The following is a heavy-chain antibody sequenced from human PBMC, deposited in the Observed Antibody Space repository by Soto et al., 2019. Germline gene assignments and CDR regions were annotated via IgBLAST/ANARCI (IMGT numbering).Heavy chain of an antibody. V-gene: IGHV3-30*03. Sequence: VHLVESGGGVVQPGRSLRLSCAASGFTFRDYAMHWVRQAPGKGLEWVAVVAHDGRNTHYADSVKGRFTISRDSSKNTVSLEMTSLRAEDTAVYYCARGGRQWLVTSDFNYWGQGALVTVSS. D-gene: IGHD6-19*01. CDR1: GFTFRDYA. J-gene: IGHJ4*02. CDR2: VAHDGRNT. CDR3: ARGGRQWLVTSDFNY.